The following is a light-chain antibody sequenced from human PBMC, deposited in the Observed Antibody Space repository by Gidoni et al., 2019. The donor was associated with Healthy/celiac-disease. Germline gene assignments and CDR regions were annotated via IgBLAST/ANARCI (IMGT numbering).Light chain of an antibody. CDR3: NSRDSSGNHPVV. V-gene: IGLV3-19*01. CDR2: GKN. Sequence: SSELTPDPAVSVALGQTGRITCQGDSLRSYYASWYQQKPGPAPVLVIYGKNNRPSGIPDRFSGSSSGNTASLTITGAQAEDEADYYCNSRDSSGNHPVVFGGGTKLTVL. CDR1: SLRSYY. J-gene: IGLJ2*01.